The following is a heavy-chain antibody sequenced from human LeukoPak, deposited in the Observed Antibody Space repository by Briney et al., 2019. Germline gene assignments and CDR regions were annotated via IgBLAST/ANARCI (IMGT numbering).Heavy chain of an antibody. V-gene: IGHV4-4*02. CDR3: ARPRPIAGDTFDI. J-gene: IGHJ3*02. Sequence: SGTLSLTCAVSGGSISSSNWWIWVRQPPGKGLEWIGKIYHSGSTTYNPSFQGQVTISADKSIGTAYLQWSSLKASDTAIYYCARPRPIAGDTFDIWGQGTMVTVSS. CDR2: IYHSGST. CDR1: GGSISSSNW.